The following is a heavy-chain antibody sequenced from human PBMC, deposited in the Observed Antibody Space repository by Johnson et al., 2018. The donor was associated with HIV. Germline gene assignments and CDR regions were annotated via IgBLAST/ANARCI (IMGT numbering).Heavy chain of an antibody. V-gene: IGHV3-11*04. D-gene: IGHD6-13*01. CDR2: ISSSGSTI. CDR3: ARARYTSDWYLYDAFDL. Sequence: QVQLVESGGGLVKPGGSLRLSCAASGFTFSDYYMSWIRQAPGKGLEWVSYISSSGSTIYYADSVKGRFTISRDNAKNSLYLQMGSLRTEDMAVYHCARARYTSDWYLYDAFDLWGQGTMVTVSS. CDR1: GFTFSDYY. J-gene: IGHJ3*01.